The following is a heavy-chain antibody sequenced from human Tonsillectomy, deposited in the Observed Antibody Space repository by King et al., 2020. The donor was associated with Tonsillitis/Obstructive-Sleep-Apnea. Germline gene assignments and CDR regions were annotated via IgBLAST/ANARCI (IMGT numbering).Heavy chain of an antibody. J-gene: IGHJ6*03. CDR2: ISYDGSNK. CDR3: ASDTEYQLLAKVYYYYYMDV. Sequence: VQLVESGGGVVQPGRSLRLSCAASGFTFSSYAMHWVRQAPGKGLEWVAVISYDGSNKYYADSVKGRFTISRDNSKNPLYRQMNSLRAEETAVSYCASDTEYQLLAKVYYYYYMDVWGKGTTVTVSS. V-gene: IGHV3-30*01. D-gene: IGHD2-2*01. CDR1: GFTFSSYA.